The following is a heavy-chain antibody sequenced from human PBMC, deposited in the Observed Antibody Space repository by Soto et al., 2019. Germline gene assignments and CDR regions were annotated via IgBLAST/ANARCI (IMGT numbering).Heavy chain of an antibody. CDR2: ISYDGGNK. J-gene: IGHJ5*02. CDR1: GFTFTTSA. Sequence: QVQMVASGGGVVQPGRSLRLSCAASGFTFTTSAMHWVRQAPGKGLAWVAVISYDGGNKYYGDSVKGRFTISRDNSKSTVYLQMNSLRAGDTAVYYGARHQVIGVGEIDLWVQGTLVAVSS. CDR3: ARHQVIGVGEIDL. D-gene: IGHD3-10*01. V-gene: IGHV3-30-3*01.